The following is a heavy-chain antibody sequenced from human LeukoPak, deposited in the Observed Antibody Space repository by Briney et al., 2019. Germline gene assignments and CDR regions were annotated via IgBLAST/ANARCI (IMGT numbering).Heavy chain of an antibody. D-gene: IGHD2-21*01. J-gene: IGHJ1*01. Sequence: GGSLRLSCAASGFTFSTSCMHWVRAAPGKGLLWVSRTTPDGGGTISAASLTGRFTISRDNAKTTLYLQMNSLRAEDTAVYYCARDSSLWWLTNWGQAPLATVPS. CDR2: TTPDGGGT. CDR3: ARDSSLWWLTN. V-gene: IGHV3-74*01. CDR1: GFTFSTSC.